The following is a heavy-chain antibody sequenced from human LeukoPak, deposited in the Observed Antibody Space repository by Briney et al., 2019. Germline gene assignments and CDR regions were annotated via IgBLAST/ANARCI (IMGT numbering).Heavy chain of an antibody. J-gene: IGHJ4*02. CDR3: ARDAHSSGWTDYFDY. CDR1: GFTFNNYS. V-gene: IGHV3-21*01. D-gene: IGHD6-19*01. Sequence: GGSLRLSCAASGFTFNNYSMNWVRQAPGKGLGWVSSISSSSSYIYYADSVKGRFTISRDNAKNSLYLQMNSLRAEDTAVYYCARDAHSSGWTDYFDYWGQGTLVTVSS. CDR2: ISSSSSYI.